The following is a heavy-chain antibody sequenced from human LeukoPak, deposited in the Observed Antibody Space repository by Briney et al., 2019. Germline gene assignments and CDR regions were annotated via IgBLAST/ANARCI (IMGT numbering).Heavy chain of an antibody. V-gene: IGHV3-21*01. CDR1: GFTFSSYS. D-gene: IGHD3-10*02. CDR2: ISSSSSSI. CDR3: AELGITMIGGV. J-gene: IGHJ6*04. Sequence: PGGSLRLFCAASGFTFSSYSMNWVRQAPGKGLEWVSSISSSSSSIYYADSVKGRFTISRDNAKNSLYLQMNSLRAEDTAVYYCAELGITMIGGVWGKGTTVTISS.